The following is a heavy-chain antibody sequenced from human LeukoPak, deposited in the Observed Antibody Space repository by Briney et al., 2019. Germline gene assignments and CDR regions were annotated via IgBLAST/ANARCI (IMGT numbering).Heavy chain of an antibody. D-gene: IGHD6-6*01. CDR1: GGSISSSYY. Sequence: SETLSLTCTVSGGSISSSYYWSWIRQPPGKGLEWIGYIYYSGSTNYNPSLKSRVTISVDTSKNQFSLKLSSVTAADTAVYYCAREELYSSSSGLGYWGQGTLVTVSS. J-gene: IGHJ4*02. CDR2: IYYSGST. CDR3: AREELYSSSSGLGY. V-gene: IGHV4-59*01.